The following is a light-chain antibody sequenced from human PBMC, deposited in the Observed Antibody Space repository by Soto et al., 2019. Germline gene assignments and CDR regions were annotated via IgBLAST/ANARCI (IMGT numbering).Light chain of an antibody. CDR1: ESIDNW. J-gene: IGKJ1*01. V-gene: IGKV1-5*01. CDR2: AAS. CDR3: QQYHTNWT. Sequence: DIQMTQSPSTLSASVGDTVTITCRASESIDNWVVWYQQKPGKAPNLLLFAASTLVRGVPSRFSGRGSGTEFTLTTSSLQADDYAAFDGQQYHTNWTFGKGTKVEIK.